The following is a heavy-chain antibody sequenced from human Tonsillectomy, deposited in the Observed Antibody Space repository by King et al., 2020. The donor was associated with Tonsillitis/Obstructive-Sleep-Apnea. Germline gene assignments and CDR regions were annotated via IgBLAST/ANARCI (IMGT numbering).Heavy chain of an antibody. CDR3: AKDCYPRSSGWSLDAFDI. CDR1: GFTFDDYA. Sequence: VQLVESGGGLVQPGRSLRLSCAASGFTFDDYAMHWVRQAPGKGLEWVSGISWNSGAIGYADSVKGRFTISRDNAKNSLYLQMNSLRAEDTALYYCAKDCYPRSSGWSLDAFDIWGQATMVTVSS. J-gene: IGHJ3*02. CDR2: ISWNSGAI. V-gene: IGHV3-9*01. D-gene: IGHD6-19*01.